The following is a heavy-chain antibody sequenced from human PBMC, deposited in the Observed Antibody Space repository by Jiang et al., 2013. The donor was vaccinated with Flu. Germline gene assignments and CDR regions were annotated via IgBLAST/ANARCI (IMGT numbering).Heavy chain of an antibody. V-gene: IGHV3-48*03. J-gene: IGHJ6*04. CDR3: ARDLRFGELNYYYGMDV. Sequence: VQPGRSLRLSCAASGFTFSSYEMNWVRQAPGKGLEWVSYISSSGSTIYYADSVKGRFTISRDNAKNSLYLQMNSLRAEDTAVYYCARDLRFGELNYYYGMDVWGKGTTVTVSS. CDR2: ISSSGSTI. CDR1: GFTFSSYE. D-gene: IGHD3-10*01.